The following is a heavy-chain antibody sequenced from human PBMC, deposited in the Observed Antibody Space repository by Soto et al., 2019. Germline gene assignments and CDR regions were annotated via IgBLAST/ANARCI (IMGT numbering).Heavy chain of an antibody. J-gene: IGHJ6*03. CDR1: GGSISSYY. CDR2: IYYSGST. Sequence: SETLSLTCSVSGGSISSYYWSWIRQPPGKGLEWIGYIYYSGSTNYNPSLKSRVTISVDTSKNQFSLKLSSVTAADTAVYYCARPHPGHYCYMDVWDKGTTVTVSS. CDR3: ARPHPGHYCYMDV. V-gene: IGHV4-59*08.